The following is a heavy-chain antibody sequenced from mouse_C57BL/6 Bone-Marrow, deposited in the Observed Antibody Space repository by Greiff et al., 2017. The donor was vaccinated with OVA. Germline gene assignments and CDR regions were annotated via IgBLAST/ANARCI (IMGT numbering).Heavy chain of an antibody. D-gene: IGHD2-4*01. Sequence: QVQLQQSGAELVRPGASVKLSCKASGYTFTDYYINWVKQRPGQGLEWIARIYPGSGNTYYNEKFKGKATLTAEKSSSTAYMQLSSLTSEDSAVYFCATIYYDYWFAYWGQGTLVTVSA. CDR3: ATIYYDYWFAY. V-gene: IGHV1-76*01. CDR2: IYPGSGNT. J-gene: IGHJ3*01. CDR1: GYTFTDYY.